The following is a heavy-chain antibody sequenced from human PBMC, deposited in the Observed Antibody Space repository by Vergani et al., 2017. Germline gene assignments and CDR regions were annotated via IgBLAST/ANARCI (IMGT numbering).Heavy chain of an antibody. CDR2: INSDGSST. V-gene: IGHV3-74*01. CDR1: GFTFSSYW. D-gene: IGHD3-10*01. Sequence: EVQLVESGGGLVQPGGSLRLSCAASGFTFSSYWMHWVRQAPGKGLVWVSRINSDGSSTSYADSVKGRFTISRDNAKNTLYLQMNRLRAEDTAVYYCARRGALWFGGDDAFDIWGQGTMVTVSS. CDR3: ARRGALWFGGDDAFDI. J-gene: IGHJ3*02.